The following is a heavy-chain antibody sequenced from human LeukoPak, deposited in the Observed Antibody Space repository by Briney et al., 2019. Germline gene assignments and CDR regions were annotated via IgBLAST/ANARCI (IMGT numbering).Heavy chain of an antibody. V-gene: IGHV1-8*01. Sequence: ASVKVSCKASGYTFTSYDINWVRQATGQGLEGMGWMNPNIGNTGYAQKFQGRVTMTRHTSITPAYMELSSLRSEDTAVYYCARGAKYSSSWYSFGSYYYSYGMDVWGQGTTVTVSS. CDR3: ARGAKYSSSWYSFGSYYYSYGMDV. J-gene: IGHJ6*02. CDR1: GYTFTSYD. D-gene: IGHD6-13*01. CDR2: MNPNIGNT.